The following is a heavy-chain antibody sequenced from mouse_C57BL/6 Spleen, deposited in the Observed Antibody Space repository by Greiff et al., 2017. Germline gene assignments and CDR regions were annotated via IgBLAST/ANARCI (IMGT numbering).Heavy chain of an antibody. CDR1: GYAFSSYW. CDR2: IYPGDGDT. J-gene: IGHJ2*01. V-gene: IGHV1-80*01. D-gene: IGHD3-2*02. CDR3: ASTAQAYYFDY. Sequence: VQLVESGAELVKPGASVKISCKASGYAFSSYWMNWVKQRPGKGLEWIGQIYPGDGDTNYNGKFKGRATLTADNSSSTAYMQLSNLTSEDSAVYFGASTAQAYYFDYWGQGTTLTVSS.